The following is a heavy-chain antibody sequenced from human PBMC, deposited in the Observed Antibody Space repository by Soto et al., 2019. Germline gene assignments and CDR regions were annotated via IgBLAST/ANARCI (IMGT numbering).Heavy chain of an antibody. CDR2: ISYDGSNK. D-gene: IGHD2-21*02. V-gene: IGHV3-30-3*01. J-gene: IGHJ4*02. CDR1: GFTFCSCA. CDR3: ARGGYGGNSFVDY. Sequence: GGSLRLSCAASGFTFCSCAIHWVRQAPGKGLEWVAVISYDGSNKYYADSVKGRFTISRDNSKNTLYLQMNSLRAEDTAVYYWARGGYGGNSFVDYWGQGTLVTVSS.